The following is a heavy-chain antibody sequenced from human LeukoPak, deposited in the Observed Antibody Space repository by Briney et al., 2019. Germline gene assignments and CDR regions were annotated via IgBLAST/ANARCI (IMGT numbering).Heavy chain of an antibody. J-gene: IGHJ6*02. Sequence: AASVKVSCKASGYTFTSYGISWVRQAPGQGLEWMGWISAYNGNTNYAQKLQGRVTMTTDTSTSTAYMELRSLRSDDTAVYYCARDGRYSYVYYYGMDVWGQGTTVTVSS. CDR2: ISAYNGNT. CDR1: GYTFTSYG. CDR3: ARDGRYSYVYYYGMDV. D-gene: IGHD5-18*01. V-gene: IGHV1-18*01.